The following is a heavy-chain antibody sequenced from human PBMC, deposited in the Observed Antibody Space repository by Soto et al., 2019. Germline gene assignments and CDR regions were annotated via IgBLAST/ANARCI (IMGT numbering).Heavy chain of an antibody. CDR1: GGSFSGYY. D-gene: IGHD3-3*01. J-gene: IGHJ4*02. CDR3: AISRVSYDFWSGYCDY. V-gene: IGHV4-34*01. CDR2: INHSGST. Sequence: SETLSLTCAVYGGSFSGYYWSWIRQPPGKGLEWIGEINHSGSTNYNPSLKSRVTISVDTSKNQFSLKLSSVTAADTAVYYCAISRVSYDFWSGYCDYWGQGTLVTVSS.